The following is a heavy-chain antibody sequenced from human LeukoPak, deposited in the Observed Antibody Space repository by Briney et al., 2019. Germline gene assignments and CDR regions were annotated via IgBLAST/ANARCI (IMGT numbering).Heavy chain of an antibody. J-gene: IGHJ5*02. D-gene: IGHD5-24*01. CDR2: ISSSSSYI. V-gene: IGHV3-21*01. Sequence: AWGSLRLSCAASGFTFSSYSMNWVRQAPGKGLEWASSISSSSSYIYYADSVKGRFTISRDNAKNSLYLQMNSLRAEDTAVYYCARDAALEAWGQGTLVTVSS. CDR3: ARDAALEA. CDR1: GFTFSSYS.